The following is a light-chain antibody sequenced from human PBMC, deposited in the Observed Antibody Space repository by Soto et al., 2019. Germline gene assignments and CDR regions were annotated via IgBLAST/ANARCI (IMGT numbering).Light chain of an antibody. V-gene: IGLV2-14*01. J-gene: IGLJ1*01. CDR3: SSYTTATSLVV. CDR1: SSDVGNYDY. Sequence: QSALAQPASVSGSPGQSITTSCTGASSDVGNYDYVSWYQHHPGKAPKLVIYAVRNRPSGASNRFSGSKSGNTASLTISGLRAEDEADYFCSSYTTATSLVVFGTGTKVTVL. CDR2: AVR.